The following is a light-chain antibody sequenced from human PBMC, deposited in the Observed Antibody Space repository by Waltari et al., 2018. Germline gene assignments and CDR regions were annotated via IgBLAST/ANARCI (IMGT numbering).Light chain of an antibody. V-gene: IGKV4-1*01. Sequence: DIVMTQSPDSLAVSLGERATINCKSSQSVLYSSNNKNYLAWYQQKPRQPPKLLIYWASTRESGVPDGFSGSGSETDFTLTISSLQAEDVAVYYCQQYYSSPLTFGGGTKVEIK. J-gene: IGKJ4*01. CDR1: QSVLYSSNNKNY. CDR2: WAS. CDR3: QQYYSSPLT.